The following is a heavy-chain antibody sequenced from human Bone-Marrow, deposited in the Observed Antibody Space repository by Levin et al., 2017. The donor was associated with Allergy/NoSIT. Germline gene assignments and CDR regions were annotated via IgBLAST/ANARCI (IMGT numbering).Heavy chain of an antibody. CDR1: GFTFGDNT. Sequence: QPGESLKISCTTSGFTFGDNTMSWFRQAPGKGLEWVGFIRSKAYGGTTEYAASVKGRFTISRDDSKTIAYLQMNSLKTEDTAVYYCTREVLTRGYSYGYRADDYWGQGTLVTVSS. D-gene: IGHD5-18*01. CDR3: TREVLTRGYSYGYRADDY. V-gene: IGHV3-49*03. CDR2: IRSKAYGGTT. J-gene: IGHJ4*02.